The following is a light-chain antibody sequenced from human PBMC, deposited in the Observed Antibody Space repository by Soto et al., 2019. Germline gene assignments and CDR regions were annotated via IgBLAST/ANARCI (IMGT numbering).Light chain of an antibody. CDR2: AVS. Sequence: EIVLTQSPGTLSLSPGERATLSCRASQSVSSSYLAWYQQKPGQAPRLLIYAVSSRALGIPDRFSGSGSGTYFTLTISRLEPEDFAVYFCQQYGTSPPGVSFGPGTKVDIK. CDR3: QQYGTSPPGVS. V-gene: IGKV3-20*01. J-gene: IGKJ3*01. CDR1: QSVSSSY.